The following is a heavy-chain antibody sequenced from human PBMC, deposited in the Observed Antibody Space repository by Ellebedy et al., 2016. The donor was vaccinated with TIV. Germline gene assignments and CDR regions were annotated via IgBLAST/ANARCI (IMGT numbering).Heavy chain of an antibody. CDR3: ATAYGDYVHDAFDI. J-gene: IGHJ3*02. CDR1: GDTLTELS. Sequence: AASVKVSCKVSGDTLTELSMHWVRQAPGKGLEWMGGFDPEDGKTIYAQKFQGRVTMTEDTSTDTAYMELSSLRSEDTAVYYCATAYGDYVHDAFDIWGQGTMVTVSS. D-gene: IGHD4-17*01. V-gene: IGHV1-24*01. CDR2: FDPEDGKT.